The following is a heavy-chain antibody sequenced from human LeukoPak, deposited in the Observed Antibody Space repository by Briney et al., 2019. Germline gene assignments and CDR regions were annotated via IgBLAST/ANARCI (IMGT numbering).Heavy chain of an antibody. Sequence: GGSLRLSCADSGFTFSNYAMTWVRQAPGKGLEWVSSIGGSGRHTYYADSVKGRFTISRDNAKNSLYLQMNSLRAEDTALYYCAKETTVTSRNYYFDYWGQGTLVTVSS. D-gene: IGHD4-17*01. CDR2: IGGSGRHT. J-gene: IGHJ4*02. CDR3: AKETTVTSRNYYFDY. CDR1: GFTFSNYA. V-gene: IGHV3-23*01.